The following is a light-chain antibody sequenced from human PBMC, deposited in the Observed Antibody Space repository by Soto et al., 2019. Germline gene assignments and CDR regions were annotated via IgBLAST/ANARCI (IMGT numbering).Light chain of an antibody. V-gene: IGKV1-9*01. CDR1: QGISSY. CDR2: AAS. Sequence: IQLTQSPSSLSASVGDRVTITCRASQGISSYLAWFQQKPGKATNLLIYAASTLQSGVPSRFSGSGSGTDFPLTISSLQPEDFANYYCQQLNSYPQTFGKGTKLEIK. J-gene: IGKJ2*01. CDR3: QQLNSYPQT.